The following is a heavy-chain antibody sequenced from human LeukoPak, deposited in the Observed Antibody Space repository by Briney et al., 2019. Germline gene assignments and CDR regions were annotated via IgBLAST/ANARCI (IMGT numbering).Heavy chain of an antibody. V-gene: IGHV3-23*01. CDR3: AKALKAVAATYYYYGMDV. D-gene: IGHD6-19*01. J-gene: IGHJ6*02. CDR1: GFTFSTYA. CDR2: ISGSGGST. Sequence: PGGSLRLSCAASGFTFSTYAMSWVRQAPGKGLEWVSAISGSGGSTYYADSVKGRFTISRDNSKNTLYLQMNSLRAEDTAVYYCAKALKAVAATYYYYGMDVWGQGTTVTVSS.